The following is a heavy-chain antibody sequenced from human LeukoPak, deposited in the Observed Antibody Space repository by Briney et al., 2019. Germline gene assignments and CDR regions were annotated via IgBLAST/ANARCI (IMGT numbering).Heavy chain of an antibody. CDR3: ARDKTVSALRRDYMDV. Sequence: PGGSLRLSCVASGFTFSNYWMHWVRQVPGKGLAWVSRINLDGSTTTYADSVKGRFTISRDNAKNTLYLQMNSLRAEDTALYYCARDKTVSALRRDYMDVWGKGTTVTVSS. CDR2: INLDGSTT. J-gene: IGHJ6*03. D-gene: IGHD4-17*01. CDR1: GFTFSNYW. V-gene: IGHV3-74*01.